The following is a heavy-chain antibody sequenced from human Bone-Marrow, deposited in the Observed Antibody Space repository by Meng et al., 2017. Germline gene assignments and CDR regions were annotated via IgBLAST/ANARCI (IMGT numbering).Heavy chain of an antibody. CDR3: AREYYYDSSGYYIDAFDI. V-gene: IGHV5-51*01. CDR1: GYSFTSYW. D-gene: IGHD3-22*01. CDR2: IYPGDSDT. Sequence: GESLKISCKGSGYSFTSYWNGWVRQMPGKGLEWMGIIYPGDSDTRYSPSFQGQVTISADKSISTAYLQWSSLKASDTAMYYCAREYYYDSSGYYIDAFDIWGQGTMVTVSS. J-gene: IGHJ3*02.